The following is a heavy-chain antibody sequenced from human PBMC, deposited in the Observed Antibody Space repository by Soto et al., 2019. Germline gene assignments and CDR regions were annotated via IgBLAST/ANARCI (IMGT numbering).Heavy chain of an antibody. CDR3: ARAYGGNSGVFDY. J-gene: IGHJ4*02. CDR2: INHSGST. CDR1: GRSFSGYY. D-gene: IGHD4-17*01. Sequence: QVQLQQWGAGLLKPSETLSLTCAVYGRSFSGYYWSWIRQPPGKGLEWIGEINHSGSTNYNPSLKSRVTRSVDTSQNQFSLNLSSVTAADTAVYYCARAYGGNSGVFDYWGQGTLVTVSS. V-gene: IGHV4-34*01.